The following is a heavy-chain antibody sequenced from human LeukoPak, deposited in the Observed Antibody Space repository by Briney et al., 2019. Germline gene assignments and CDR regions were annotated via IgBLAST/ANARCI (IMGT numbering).Heavy chain of an antibody. CDR2: IYPGDYDT. D-gene: IGHD2-15*01. Sequence: GESLKISCKGSGYRFTDYWIGWVRQMPGKGLEWMGIIYPGDYDTRYSTSFQGQVTISVDKSISTAYLQWSRLKASDTAMFYCARRLSEYCSSVSCPGAFDIWGQGTMVTVSS. J-gene: IGHJ3*02. CDR1: GYRFTDYW. CDR3: ARRLSEYCSSVSCPGAFDI. V-gene: IGHV5-51*01.